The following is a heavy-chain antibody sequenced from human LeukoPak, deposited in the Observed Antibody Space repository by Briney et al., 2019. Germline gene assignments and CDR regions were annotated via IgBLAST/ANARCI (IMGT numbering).Heavy chain of an antibody. Sequence: GGSLRLSCAASGFTFVDYAMHWVRQAPGKGLEWVSGISWNSGSIGYADSVKGRFTISRDKAKNSLYLQMNSLRAEDMALYYCAKDRSGSYPGDAFDIWGQGTMVTVSS. V-gene: IGHV3-9*03. CDR3: AKDRSGSYPGDAFDI. D-gene: IGHD1-26*01. CDR1: GFTFVDYA. J-gene: IGHJ3*02. CDR2: ISWNSGSI.